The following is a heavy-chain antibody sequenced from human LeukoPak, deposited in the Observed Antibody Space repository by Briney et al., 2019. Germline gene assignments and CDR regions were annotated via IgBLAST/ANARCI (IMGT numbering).Heavy chain of an antibody. J-gene: IGHJ4*02. Sequence: GGSLRLSCAASGFTFSSYSMNWVRQAPGKGLEWVSYISSSSSIIYYADSVKGRFTISRDNAKNSLYLQMNSLRAEDTAVYYCAKDLYCSSTSCYLNRWGQGTLVTVSS. V-gene: IGHV3-48*04. CDR2: ISSSSSII. CDR1: GFTFSSYS. CDR3: AKDLYCSSTSCYLNR. D-gene: IGHD2-2*01.